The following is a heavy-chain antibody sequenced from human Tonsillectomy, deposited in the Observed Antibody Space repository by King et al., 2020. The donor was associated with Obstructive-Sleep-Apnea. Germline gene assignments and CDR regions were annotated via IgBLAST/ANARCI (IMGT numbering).Heavy chain of an antibody. CDR1: GFTFSDAW. Sequence: VQLVESGGGLVKPGGSLRLSCAVSGFTFSDAWMNLVRQAPGKGLEWGGRIKRKIDGGTTDYEAPGNGRFTISRDDSQSTLYLQMHSLKSEDTAVYYCTRFWAENWGLGTLVTVSS. CDR3: TRFWAEN. CDR2: IKRKIDGGTT. D-gene: IGHD3-16*01. J-gene: IGHJ4*02. V-gene: IGHV3-15*01.